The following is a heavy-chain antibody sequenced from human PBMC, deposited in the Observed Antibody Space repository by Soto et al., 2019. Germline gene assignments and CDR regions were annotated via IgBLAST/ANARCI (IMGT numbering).Heavy chain of an antibody. V-gene: IGHV3-23*01. D-gene: IGHD3-3*01. J-gene: IGHJ4*02. CDR2: ISGSGGST. Sequence: EVQLLESGGGLVQPGGSLRLSCAASGFTFSSYAMSWVRQAPGKGLEWVSAISGSGGSTYYADSVKGRFTISRDNSKNTLYLQMNSLRAEDTAVYYCAKDPTHLFWSGPTYFDYWGQGTLVTVSS. CDR1: GFTFSSYA. CDR3: AKDPTHLFWSGPTYFDY.